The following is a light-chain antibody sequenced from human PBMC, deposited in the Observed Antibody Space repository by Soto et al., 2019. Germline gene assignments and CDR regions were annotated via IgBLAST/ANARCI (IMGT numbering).Light chain of an antibody. CDR1: QSVSSK. CDR3: HQYNHWLTWT. J-gene: IGKJ1*01. Sequence: EIVMTQSPATLSLSPGQRATLSCRASQSVSSKLAWYPQRPGQAPRLLIYSASTRATGIPARFSGSGSGTEFTLTISSLQSEDFAVYYCHQYNHWLTWTFGQGTKVDIK. V-gene: IGKV3-15*01. CDR2: SAS.